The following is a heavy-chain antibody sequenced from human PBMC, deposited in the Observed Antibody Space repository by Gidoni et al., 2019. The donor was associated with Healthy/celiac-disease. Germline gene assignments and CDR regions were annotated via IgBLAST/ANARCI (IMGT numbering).Heavy chain of an antibody. Sequence: QVQLQQWGAGLLKPSETLSLTCAVYGGSFSGYYWSWIRQPPGKGLEWIGEINHSGSTNYNPSLKSRVTISVDTSKNQFSLKLSSVTAADTAVYYCASRRRYCSSTSCFNYYYYGMDVWGQGTTVTVSS. V-gene: IGHV4-34*01. CDR1: GGSFSGYY. J-gene: IGHJ6*02. D-gene: IGHD2-2*01. CDR3: ASRRRYCSSTSCFNYYYYGMDV. CDR2: INHSGST.